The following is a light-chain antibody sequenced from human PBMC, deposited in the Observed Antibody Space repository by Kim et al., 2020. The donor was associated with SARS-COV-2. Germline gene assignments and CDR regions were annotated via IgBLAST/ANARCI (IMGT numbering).Light chain of an antibody. CDR1: SSNLGNNY. CDR2: NS. CDR3: AAWDDSLSGVV. V-gene: IGLV1-47*01. J-gene: IGLJ2*01. Sequence: PGQGVTISCSGSSSNLGNNYLYWYQRLPGMAPKPLTYNSQRPSGVPDRFSGSKSGTSASLAISGLRSGDEGDYYCAAWDDSLSGVVFGGGTQLTVL.